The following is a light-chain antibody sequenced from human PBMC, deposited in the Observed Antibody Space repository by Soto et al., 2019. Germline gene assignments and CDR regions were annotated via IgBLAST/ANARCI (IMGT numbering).Light chain of an antibody. CDR3: QQYNSSPIT. CDR1: QSISSW. V-gene: IGKV1-5*01. Sequence: DIQMTQSPSTLSASVGDRVTITCRASQSISSWLAWYQQKPGKAPKLLIYDASSLESGVTSRFSGSGSGTEFTLTISSLQPDDFATYYCQQYNSSPITFGQGTRLEIK. CDR2: DAS. J-gene: IGKJ5*01.